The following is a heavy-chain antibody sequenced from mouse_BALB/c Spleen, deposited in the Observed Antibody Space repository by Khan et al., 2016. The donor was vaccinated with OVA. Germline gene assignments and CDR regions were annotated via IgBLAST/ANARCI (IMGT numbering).Heavy chain of an antibody. CDR1: GFTFSTYA. D-gene: IGHD2-1*01. V-gene: IGHV5-9-3*01. CDR2: ISSDGDYT. CDR3: ARSPYGNFGY. J-gene: IGHJ3*02. Sequence: EVELVESGEGLVKPGGSLKLSCAVSGFTFSTYAMSWVRQTPEKRLEWVASISSDGDYTFYLDRVKGRFTISRDNAKNTLYLEMSSLRSDDTAMFYCARSPYGNFGYWGQGTLVTVSA.